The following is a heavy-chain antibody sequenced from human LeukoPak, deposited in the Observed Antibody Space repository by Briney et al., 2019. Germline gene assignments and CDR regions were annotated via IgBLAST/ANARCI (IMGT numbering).Heavy chain of an antibody. Sequence: GGSLRLSCAASGLTVSSNYMSWVRQAPGKGLERVSVIYSGGSTYYADSVKGRFTISRDNSKNTLYLQMNSLRAEDTAVYYCARLACSSTSCPLRYWGQGTLVTVSS. CDR1: GLTVSSNY. CDR3: ARLACSSTSCPLRY. J-gene: IGHJ4*02. D-gene: IGHD2-2*01. V-gene: IGHV3-53*01. CDR2: IYSGGST.